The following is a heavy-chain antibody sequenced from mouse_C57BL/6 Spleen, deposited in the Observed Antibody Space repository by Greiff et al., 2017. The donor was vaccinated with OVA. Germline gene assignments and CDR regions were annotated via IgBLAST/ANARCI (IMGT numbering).Heavy chain of an antibody. D-gene: IGHD1-1*01. Sequence: DVMLVESGEGLVKPGGSLKLSCAASGFTFSSYAMSWVRQTPEKRLEWVAYISSGGDYIYYADTVKGRFTISRDNARNTLYLQMSSLKSEDTAMYYCTREYGGYYFDYWGQGTTLTVSS. J-gene: IGHJ2*01. CDR1: GFTFSSYA. V-gene: IGHV5-9-1*02. CDR3: TREYGGYYFDY. CDR2: ISSGGDYI.